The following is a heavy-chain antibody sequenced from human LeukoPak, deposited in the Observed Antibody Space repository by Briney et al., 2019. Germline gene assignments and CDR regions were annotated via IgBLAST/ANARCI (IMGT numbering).Heavy chain of an antibody. CDR1: GLTFTASA. J-gene: IGHJ4*02. Sequence: SVKVSCKASGLTFTASAMQWVRQARGQRLEWIGWIVVGSDISISAQKFQERVTITRDVSTSTVYMEMSSLNSDDTAVYYCAADRFQLDPFYFNSWGQGTLVTVSS. D-gene: IGHD1-1*01. V-gene: IGHV1-58*02. CDR3: AADRFQLDPFYFNS. CDR2: IVVGSDIS.